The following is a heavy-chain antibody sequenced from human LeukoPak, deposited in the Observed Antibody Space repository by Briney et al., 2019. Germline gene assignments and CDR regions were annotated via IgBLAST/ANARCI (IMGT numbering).Heavy chain of an antibody. CDR2: IRYDGSNK. V-gene: IGHV3-30*02. CDR3: ARRYCSGTSCYLDY. Sequence: GGSLRLSCAASGFTFSSYGMHWVRQAPGKGLEWVAFIRYDGSNKYYADSVKGRFTISRDNSKNTLYLQMNSLRAEDTAVYYCARRYCSGTSCYLDYWGQGTLVTVSS. J-gene: IGHJ4*02. CDR1: GFTFSSYG. D-gene: IGHD2-2*01.